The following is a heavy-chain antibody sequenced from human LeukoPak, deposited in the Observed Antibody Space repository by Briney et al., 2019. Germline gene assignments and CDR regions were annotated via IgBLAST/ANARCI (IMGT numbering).Heavy chain of an antibody. CDR3: ATIGASYDYYDSSGYYSGDY. D-gene: IGHD3-22*01. Sequence: PGGSLRLSCAASGFTFSSYGMHWVRQAPGKGLEWVAVISYDGSNKYYADSVKGRFTISRDNSKNTLYLQMNSLRAEDTAVYYCATIGASYDYYDSSGYYSGDYWGQGTLVTVSS. CDR2: ISYDGSNK. CDR1: GFTFSSYG. J-gene: IGHJ4*02. V-gene: IGHV3-30*03.